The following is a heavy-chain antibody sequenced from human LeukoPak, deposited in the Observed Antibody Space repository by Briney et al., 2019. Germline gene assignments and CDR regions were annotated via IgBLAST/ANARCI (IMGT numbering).Heavy chain of an antibody. CDR2: IYHSGST. CDR3: ARLEIVGYCSGGSCLNWFDP. D-gene: IGHD2-15*01. CDR1: DYSISSGYY. V-gene: IGHV4-38-2*01. Sequence: SETLSLTCAVSDYSISSGYYWGWIRQPPGKGLEWIGSIYHSGSTYYNPSLKSRVTISVDTSKNQFSLKLSSVTAADTAVYYCARLEIVGYCSGGSCLNWFDPWGQGTLVTVSS. J-gene: IGHJ5*02.